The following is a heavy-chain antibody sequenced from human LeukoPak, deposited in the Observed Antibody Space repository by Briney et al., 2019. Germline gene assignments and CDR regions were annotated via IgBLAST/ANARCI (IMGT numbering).Heavy chain of an antibody. CDR1: GASISRTRYS. CDR2: VYYSGST. Sequence: SETLSLTCTVSGASISRTRYSWGWIRQTPGKGLEWIGTVYYSGSTYYNTSLKSRLTISVDTSKNQISLQLTSVTAADMAVYYCATYSGSYFVDHWGQGTLVTVSS. CDR3: ATYSGSYFVDH. J-gene: IGHJ4*02. V-gene: IGHV4-39*01. D-gene: IGHD1-26*01.